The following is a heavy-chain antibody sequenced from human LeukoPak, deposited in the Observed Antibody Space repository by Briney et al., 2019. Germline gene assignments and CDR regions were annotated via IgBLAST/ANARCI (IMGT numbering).Heavy chain of an antibody. V-gene: IGHV4-59*02. CDR1: GGSVSSYY. D-gene: IGHD2-2*01. Sequence: SETLSLTCTVSGGSVSSYYWSWIRQPPGKGLEWIGYIYYSGSTNYNPSLKSRVTISVDTSKNQFSLKLSSVTAADTAVYYCARDRVGIDWFDPWGQGTLVTVSS. CDR3: ARDRVGIDWFDP. J-gene: IGHJ5*02. CDR2: IYYSGST.